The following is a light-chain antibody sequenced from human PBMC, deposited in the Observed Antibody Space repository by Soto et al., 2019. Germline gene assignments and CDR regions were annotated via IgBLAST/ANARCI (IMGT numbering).Light chain of an antibody. CDR1: QTVLYSSNNKNY. J-gene: IGKJ2*01. V-gene: IGKV4-1*01. Sequence: IVMTQSPDSLAVSLGERATINCKSSQTVLYSSNNKNYLAWYQQKPGQPPKLLIYWASTRESGVPDRFSGSGSGTDFTLTISSLQAEDVAVYYCQQYLTPPFTFGQGTKLEI. CDR3: QQYLTPPFT. CDR2: WAS.